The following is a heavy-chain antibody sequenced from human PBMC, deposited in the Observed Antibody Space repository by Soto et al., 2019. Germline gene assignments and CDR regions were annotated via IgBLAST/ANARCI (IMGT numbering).Heavy chain of an antibody. CDR2: ISAYNGNT. V-gene: IGHV1-18*01. CDR3: ARDQNYYGSGSYYKWGYYYYGMDV. CDR1: GYTFTSYG. Sequence: ASVKVSCKASGYTFTSYGISWVRQAPGQGLEWMGWISAYNGNTNYAQKLQGRVTMTTDTSTSTAYMELRSLRSDDTAVYYCARDQNYYGSGSYYKWGYYYYGMDVWGQGTTVTVSS. J-gene: IGHJ6*02. D-gene: IGHD3-10*01.